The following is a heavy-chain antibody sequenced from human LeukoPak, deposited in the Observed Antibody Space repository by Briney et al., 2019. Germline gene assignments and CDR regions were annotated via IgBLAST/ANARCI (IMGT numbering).Heavy chain of an antibody. Sequence: GGSLRLSCAASEFTFSSYSMNWVRQAPGKGLEWVSSISSGSTYIYYADSVKGRFAISRDNAKNSLYLQMNSLRAEDTAVYYCARVYSYGNNWFDPWGQGTLVTVSS. J-gene: IGHJ5*02. CDR1: EFTFSSYS. CDR2: ISSGSTYI. D-gene: IGHD5-18*01. V-gene: IGHV3-21*01. CDR3: ARVYSYGNNWFDP.